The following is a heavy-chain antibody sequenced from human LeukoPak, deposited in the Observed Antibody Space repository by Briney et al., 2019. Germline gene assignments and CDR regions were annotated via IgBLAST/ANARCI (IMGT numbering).Heavy chain of an antibody. D-gene: IGHD5-18*01. Sequence: SETLSLTCSVSGGSISSYYWSWIRQPPGKGPEWIGYINNSGSTNFNPSVKSRVTISGDTSKKQFSLRLSSVTTADTAVYYCAKDRSPRGYSYGYFDYWGQGILVTVSS. CDR3: AKDRSPRGYSYGYFDY. CDR1: GGSISSYY. CDR2: INNSGST. V-gene: IGHV4-59*01. J-gene: IGHJ4*02.